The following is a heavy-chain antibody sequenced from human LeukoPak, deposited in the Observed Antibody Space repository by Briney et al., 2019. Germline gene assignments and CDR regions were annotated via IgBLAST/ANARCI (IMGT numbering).Heavy chain of an antibody. V-gene: IGHV1-18*04. CDR1: GYTFTSYG. Sequence: ASVKVSCKASGYTFTSYGISWVRQAPGQGLGWMGWISAYNGNTNYAQKLQGRVTMTTDTSTSTAYMELRSLRSDDTAVYYCATQGFCSGGSCYSPYYYYGMDVWGKGTTVTVSS. CDR3: ATQGFCSGGSCYSPYYYYGMDV. CDR2: ISAYNGNT. J-gene: IGHJ6*04. D-gene: IGHD2-15*01.